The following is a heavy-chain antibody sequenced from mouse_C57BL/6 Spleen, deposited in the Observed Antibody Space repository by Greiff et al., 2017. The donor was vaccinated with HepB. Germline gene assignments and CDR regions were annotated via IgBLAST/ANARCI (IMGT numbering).Heavy chain of an antibody. D-gene: IGHD2-12*01. J-gene: IGHJ4*01. CDR3: ARHPPYSAYAMDY. CDR2: IWSDGST. CDR1: GFSLTSYG. V-gene: IGHV2-6-1*01. Sequence: QVQLKESGPGLVAPSQSLSITCTVSGFSLTSYGVHWVRQPPGKGLEWLVVIWSDGSTTYNSALKSRLSISKDNSKSQVFLKMNSIQTDDTDMYYSARHPPYSAYAMDYWGQGTSVTVSS.